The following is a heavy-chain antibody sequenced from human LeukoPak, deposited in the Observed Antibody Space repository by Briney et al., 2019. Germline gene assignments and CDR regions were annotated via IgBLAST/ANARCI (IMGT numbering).Heavy chain of an antibody. Sequence: PGGSLRLSCAASGFTFSTDAMHWVRQAPGKGLEWVAVISYDGSNKYYADLMKGRFTISRDNSKNRLYLQMNSLRAEDTAVYYCARDGRGSRSSWFDPWGQGTLVIVSS. V-gene: IGHV3-30*04. CDR2: ISYDGSNK. D-gene: IGHD3-10*01. CDR3: ARDGRGSRSSWFDP. CDR1: GFTFSTDA. J-gene: IGHJ5*02.